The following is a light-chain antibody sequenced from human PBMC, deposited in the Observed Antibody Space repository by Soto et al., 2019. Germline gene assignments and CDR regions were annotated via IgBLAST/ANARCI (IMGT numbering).Light chain of an antibody. CDR2: GAS. Sequence: EIVLTQSPGTLSLSPGERVTVSCRASKSVSSNFLAWYQQKPGQAPSLLIYGASNRATGIPDRFGGSGSGTDFTLTISRLEPGDFGVYYCQQYGNSPWTFGQGTKVEIK. J-gene: IGKJ1*01. CDR1: KSVSSNF. CDR3: QQYGNSPWT. V-gene: IGKV3-20*01.